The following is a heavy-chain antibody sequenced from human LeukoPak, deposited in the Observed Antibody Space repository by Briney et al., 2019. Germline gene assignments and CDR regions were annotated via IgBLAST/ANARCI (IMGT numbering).Heavy chain of an antibody. CDR1: GFTFSSYA. CDR2: ISYDGSNK. CDR3: ARDDPSGGIAVAGTSGMDV. J-gene: IGHJ6*02. V-gene: IGHV3-30-3*01. D-gene: IGHD6-19*01. Sequence: GGSLRLSCAASGFTFSSYAMHWVRQAPGKGLEWVAVISYDGSNKYYADSVKGRFTIPRDNSKNTLYLQMNSLRAEDTAVYYCARDDPSGGIAVAGTSGMDVWGQGTTVTVSS.